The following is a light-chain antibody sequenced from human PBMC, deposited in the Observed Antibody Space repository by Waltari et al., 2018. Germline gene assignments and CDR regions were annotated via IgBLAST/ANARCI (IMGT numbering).Light chain of an antibody. CDR1: QSISKY. J-gene: IGKJ1*01. CDR3: QHYVTLPVT. Sequence: EIVLTQSPGTLSLSSGERATLSCRTSQSISKYLAWYQQKPGQAPRLRSYHASSRATGIPDRFSGSGSGTDVSLTISRLEPEDFAVYYCQHYVTLPVTFGQGTKVEIK. CDR2: HAS. V-gene: IGKV3-20*01.